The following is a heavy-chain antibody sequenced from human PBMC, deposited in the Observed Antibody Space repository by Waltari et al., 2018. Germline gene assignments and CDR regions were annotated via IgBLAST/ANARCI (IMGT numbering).Heavy chain of an antibody. D-gene: IGHD3-16*02. CDR3: ARDRPYYDYIWGSYRSLLDY. Sequence: QVQLVQSGAEVKKPGASVKVSCKASGYTFTSYAMHWVRQAPGQRLEWMGWINAGNGNTKYSQKFQGRVTITRDTSASTAYMELSSLRSEDTAVYYCARDRPYYDYIWGSYRSLLDYWGQGTLVTVSS. J-gene: IGHJ4*02. CDR2: INAGNGNT. V-gene: IGHV1-3*01. CDR1: GYTFTSYA.